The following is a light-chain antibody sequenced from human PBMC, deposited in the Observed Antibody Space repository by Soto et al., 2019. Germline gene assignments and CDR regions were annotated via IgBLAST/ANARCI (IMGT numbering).Light chain of an antibody. CDR3: PQRSNLPIT. V-gene: IGKV3-11*01. Sequence: IVLTESPATLSLYKGERASLSCRASQSVSSNLAWYQQKPGQAPRLLIYGASNRAIGIPARFSGSGSGTDFILTISSLEPEDFAVYYCPQRSNLPITSAHGTRLEI. CDR1: QSVSSN. J-gene: IGKJ5*01. CDR2: GAS.